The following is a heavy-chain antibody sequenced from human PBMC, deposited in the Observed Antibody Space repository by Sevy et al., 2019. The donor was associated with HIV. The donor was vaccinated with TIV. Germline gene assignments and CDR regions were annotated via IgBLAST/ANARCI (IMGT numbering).Heavy chain of an antibody. J-gene: IGHJ1*01. CDR3: ASDNTEYFQH. CDR2: INHSGST. Sequence: SETLSLTCAVYGGSFSGYYWSWIRQPPGKGLEWVGEINHSGSTNYNPTLKSRVTISVDTSKNQFSLKLSSVTAADTAVYYCASDNTEYFQHWGQGTLVTVSS. CDR1: GGSFSGYY. V-gene: IGHV4-34*01.